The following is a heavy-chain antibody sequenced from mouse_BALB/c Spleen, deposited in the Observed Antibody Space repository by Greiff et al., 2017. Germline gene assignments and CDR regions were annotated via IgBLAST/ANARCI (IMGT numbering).Heavy chain of an antibody. D-gene: IGHD3-1*01. CDR1: GFTFSSFG. CDR2: ISSGSSTI. J-gene: IGHJ4*01. CDR3: ARGLWGDYAMDY. Sequence: EVKVEESGGGLVQPGGSRKLSCAASGFTFSSFGMHWVRQAPEKGLEWVAYISSGSSTIYYADTVKGRFTISRDNPKNTLFLQMTSLRSEDTAMYYCARGLWGDYAMDYWGQGTSVTVSS. V-gene: IGHV5-17*02.